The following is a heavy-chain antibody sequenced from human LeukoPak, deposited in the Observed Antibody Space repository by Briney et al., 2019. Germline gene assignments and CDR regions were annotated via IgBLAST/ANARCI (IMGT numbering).Heavy chain of an antibody. CDR2: ISDSGTGI. D-gene: IGHD2-21*01. J-gene: IGHJ4*02. V-gene: IGHV3-48*03. CDR1: GFTFSSYD. CDR3: TSETLICGGDCYDS. Sequence: PGGSLRLSCVASGFTFSSYDFNWVRQAPGKGLEWVSYISDSGTGIYYADSLKGRFTISRDNAKNSVYLQMNSLRDEDTAVYHCTSETLICGGDCYDSCGQGTLFTVSS.